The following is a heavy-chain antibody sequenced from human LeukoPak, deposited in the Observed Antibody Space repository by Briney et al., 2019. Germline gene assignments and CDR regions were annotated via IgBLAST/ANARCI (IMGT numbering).Heavy chain of an antibody. V-gene: IGHV1-2*02. CDR3: ARDTYCGGDCYSFKADAFDI. J-gene: IGHJ3*02. Sequence: ASVKVSCKTSGFTFTGYYIHWVRQAPGQGFEWIGWINPNSGGTNYAQKFQGRVTMTRDTSISTAYMELSRLRSDDTAVYYCARDTYCGGDCYSFKADAFDIWGQGTMVTVSS. D-gene: IGHD2-21*02. CDR1: GFTFTGYY. CDR2: INPNSGGT.